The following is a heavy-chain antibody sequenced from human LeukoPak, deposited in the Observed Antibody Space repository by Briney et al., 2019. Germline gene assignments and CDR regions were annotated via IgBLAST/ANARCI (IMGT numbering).Heavy chain of an antibody. CDR2: IYYSGST. CDR1: GGSISSYY. Sequence: PSETLSLTCTVSGGSISSYYWSWIRQPPGKGLEWIGYIYYSGSTNYNPSLKSRVTISVDTSKNQFSLKLSSVTAADTAVYYCARVSLDSAVGGYYYYYMDVWGKGTTVTVSS. CDR3: ARVSLDSAVGGYYYYYMDV. D-gene: IGHD1-26*01. V-gene: IGHV4-59*01. J-gene: IGHJ6*03.